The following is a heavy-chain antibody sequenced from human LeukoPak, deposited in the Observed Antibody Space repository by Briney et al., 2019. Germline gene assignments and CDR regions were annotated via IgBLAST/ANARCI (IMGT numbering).Heavy chain of an antibody. V-gene: IGHV3-74*01. J-gene: IGHJ4*02. CDR2: INLDGRST. CDR1: GLNFSNYW. CDR3: ARTIVVVPAAKILGY. Sequence: AGSLSLSCAAAGLNFSNYWLLWVRHAPGKGLVWVLRINLDGRSTNYADSGKGRFTISRATAKNTMYLHMNSLRAEDTAVYYCARTIVVVPAAKILGYWGQGTLVTVSS. D-gene: IGHD2-2*01.